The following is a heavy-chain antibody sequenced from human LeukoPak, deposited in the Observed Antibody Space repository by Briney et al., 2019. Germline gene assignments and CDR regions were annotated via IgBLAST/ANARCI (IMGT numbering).Heavy chain of an antibody. J-gene: IGHJ4*02. D-gene: IGHD2-21*01. CDR1: GYTLTELS. CDR3: AAKLAYCGGDCYPGFDY. V-gene: IGHV1-24*01. CDR2: FDPEDGET. Sequence: ASVKVSCKVSGYTLTELSMHWVRQAPGKGLEWMGGFDPEDGETIYAQKFQGRVTMTEDTSTDTAYMELSSLRSEDTAVYYCAAKLAYCGGDCYPGFDYWGQGTLVTVSS.